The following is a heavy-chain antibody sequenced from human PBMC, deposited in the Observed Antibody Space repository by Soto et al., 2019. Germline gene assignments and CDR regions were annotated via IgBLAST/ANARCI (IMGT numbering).Heavy chain of an antibody. V-gene: IGHV3-7*01. CDR3: GRDLPSISGRPGGWFDP. J-gene: IGHJ5*02. Sequence: GGSLRLSCAAFGFPFSRYWMSWVRQAPGKGLEWVANIKQDGSEKSYVDSVKGRFSISRDNAKNSLYLQMNSLRVEDTAVYFCGRDLPSISGRPGGWFDPWGQGTLVTVPQ. D-gene: IGHD6-6*01. CDR2: IKQDGSEK. CDR1: GFPFSRYW.